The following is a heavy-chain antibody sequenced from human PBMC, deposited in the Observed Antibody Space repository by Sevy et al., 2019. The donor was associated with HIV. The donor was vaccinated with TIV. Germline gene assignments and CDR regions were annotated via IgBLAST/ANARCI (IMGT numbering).Heavy chain of an antibody. CDR1: GYSFTSYW. D-gene: IGHD1-26*01. CDR3: ARHHGAEKWELLADY. J-gene: IGHJ4*02. CDR2: IYPGDSDT. V-gene: IGHV5-51*01. Sequence: GGSLRLSCKGSGYSFTSYWIGWVRQMPGKGLEWMGIIYPGDSDTRYSPSFQGQVTISADKSISTAYLQWSSLKASDTAMYYCARHHGAEKWELLADYWGQGTLVTVSS.